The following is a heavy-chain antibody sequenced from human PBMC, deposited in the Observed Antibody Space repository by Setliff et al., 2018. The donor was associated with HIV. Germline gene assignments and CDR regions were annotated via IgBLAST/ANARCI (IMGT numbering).Heavy chain of an antibody. Sequence: NPSETLSLTCTVSGGSINRSRYYWGWIRQPPGKGLEWIGSIYYSGSTYQNPSLKSRVTISVDTSQNQFSLRLSSVTAADTAVYYCARDGPGWWLHSFRYYYYMDVWGKGTTVTVSS. D-gene: IGHD5-12*01. V-gene: IGHV4-39*07. CDR3: ARDGPGWWLHSFRYYYYMDV. CDR1: GGSINRSRYY. J-gene: IGHJ6*03. CDR2: IYYSGST.